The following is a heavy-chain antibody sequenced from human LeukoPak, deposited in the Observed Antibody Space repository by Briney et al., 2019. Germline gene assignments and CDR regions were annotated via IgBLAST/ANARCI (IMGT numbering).Heavy chain of an antibody. CDR2: IYHSGST. CDR1: GYSISSGYY. J-gene: IGHJ4*02. V-gene: IGHV4-38-2*01. CDR3: ARHNKPTAASYDY. D-gene: IGHD6-13*01. Sequence: PSETLSPTCAVSGYSISSGYYWGWIRQPPGKGLEWIGSIYHSGSTYYNPSLKSRVTISVDTSKNQFSLKLSSVTAADTAVYYCARHNKPTAASYDYWGQGTLVTVSS.